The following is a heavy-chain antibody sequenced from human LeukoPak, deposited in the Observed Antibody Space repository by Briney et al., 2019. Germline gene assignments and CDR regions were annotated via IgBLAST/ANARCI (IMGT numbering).Heavy chain of an antibody. Sequence: GGSLRLSCAASGFPFSSHAMHWVRQAPGKGLEYVSASSNGGSTSYANSVKGRFTISRDNSKNTLYLQMGSLRAEDMAVYYCARSSIVVVSILDYWGQGTLVTVSS. J-gene: IGHJ4*02. CDR2: SSNGGST. CDR1: GFPFSSHA. D-gene: IGHD2-2*01. CDR3: ARSSIVVVSILDY. V-gene: IGHV3-64*01.